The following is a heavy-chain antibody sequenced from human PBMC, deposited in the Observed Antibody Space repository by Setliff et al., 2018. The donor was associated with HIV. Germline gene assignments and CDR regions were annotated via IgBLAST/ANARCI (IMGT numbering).Heavy chain of an antibody. CDR2: MYYIGDT. CDR1: GGSTSHYH. Sequence: SETLSLTCTVSGGSTSHYHWNWIRQPAGKGLEWIGRMYYIGDTNYNPSLKSRVIMSMDTSKNQFSLRLTSVTAADTAVYYCAREPDYWGQGILVTVSS. CDR3: AREPDY. V-gene: IGHV4-4*07. J-gene: IGHJ4*02.